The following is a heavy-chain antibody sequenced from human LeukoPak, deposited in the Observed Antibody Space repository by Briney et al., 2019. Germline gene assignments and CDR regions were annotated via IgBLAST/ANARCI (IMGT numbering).Heavy chain of an antibody. J-gene: IGHJ6*02. D-gene: IGHD6-13*01. CDR3: AAAAGRMGYYYYGMDI. V-gene: IGHV6-1*01. CDR2: TYYRSKWYN. Sequence: SQTLSLTCAISGDSVSSNSAAWNWIGQSPSRGLEWLGRTYYRSKWYNDYAVSVKSRITINPDTSKNQFSLQLNSVTPEDTAVYYCAAAAGRMGYYYYGMDIWGQGTTVTVSS. CDR1: GDSVSSNSAA.